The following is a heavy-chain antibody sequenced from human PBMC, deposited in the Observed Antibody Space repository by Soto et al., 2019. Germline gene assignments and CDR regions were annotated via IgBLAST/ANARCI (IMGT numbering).Heavy chain of an antibody. Sequence: QVQLVESAGGVVQPGRSLRLSCVASGFTFSSYAMHWVRQAPGKGLEWVAIISYDGSDQYYADSVKGRFTISRDNSKNTVYLQMNSLRGEVTAVYYCAKDYIAVAVDYWGQGTLVTVSS. J-gene: IGHJ4*02. CDR1: GFTFSSYA. CDR2: ISYDGSDQ. D-gene: IGHD2-15*01. V-gene: IGHV3-30*18. CDR3: AKDYIAVAVDY.